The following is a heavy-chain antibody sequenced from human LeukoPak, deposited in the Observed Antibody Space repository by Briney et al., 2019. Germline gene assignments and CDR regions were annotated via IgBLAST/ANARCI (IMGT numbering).Heavy chain of an antibody. V-gene: IGHV3-23*01. CDR2: ITGRGDET. CDR1: GFIFSNYT. CDR3: AKGAAAGLVDWFDP. D-gene: IGHD6-13*01. Sequence: GGSLRLSCAASGFIFSNYTLMWVRQAPGKGLEWVSSITGRGDETFYADSVKGRFSLSRDNSKNMLYLQMYSLGAEDTAIYYCAKGAAAGLVDWFDPWGQGTLVTVSS. J-gene: IGHJ5*02.